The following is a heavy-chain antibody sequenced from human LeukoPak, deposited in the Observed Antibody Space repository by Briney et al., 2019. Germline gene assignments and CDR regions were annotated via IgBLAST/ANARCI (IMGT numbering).Heavy chain of an antibody. J-gene: IGHJ5*02. Sequence: GGSLRLSCSASGFTFSNYAMHLVRQAPGKGLEFVSGISSTGGSTNYPDSVKDRFSISRDNSKNTLYLQMTSLRADDTAVYYCVKDQHCSTISCATRTGFDPWGQGTSVTVSS. CDR1: GFTFSNYA. D-gene: IGHD2-2*01. CDR3: VKDQHCSTISCATRTGFDP. CDR2: ISSTGGST. V-gene: IGHV3-64D*06.